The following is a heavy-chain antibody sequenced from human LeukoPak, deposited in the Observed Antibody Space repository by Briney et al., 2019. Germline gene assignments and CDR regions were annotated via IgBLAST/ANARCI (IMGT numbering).Heavy chain of an antibody. CDR3: ASSGYSSGWYPRPRYFQH. Sequence: SVKVSCKASGGTFSSYAISWVRQAPGQGLEWMGGIIPIFGTANYAQKFQGRVTITTDESTSTAYMELSSLRSEGTAVYYCASSGYSSGWYPRPRYFQHWGQGTLVTVSS. V-gene: IGHV1-69*05. D-gene: IGHD6-19*01. CDR2: IIPIFGTA. J-gene: IGHJ1*01. CDR1: GGTFSSYA.